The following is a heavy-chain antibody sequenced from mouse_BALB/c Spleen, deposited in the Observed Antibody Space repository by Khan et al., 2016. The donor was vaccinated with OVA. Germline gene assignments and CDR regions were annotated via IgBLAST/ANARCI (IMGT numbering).Heavy chain of an antibody. Sequence: EVELVESGGGLVKPGGSLKLSCAASGFTFSSYTMSWVRQTPEKRLEWVATISSGGDNTYYPDSVKGRLTISRDNAKNNLYLQVSSLRSEDTALYYCARSNYGNFAHWSQRTLVTVSA. D-gene: IGHD2-1*01. CDR1: GFTFSSYT. CDR3: ARSNYGNFAH. V-gene: IGHV5-9*03. J-gene: IGHJ3*01. CDR2: ISSGGDNT.